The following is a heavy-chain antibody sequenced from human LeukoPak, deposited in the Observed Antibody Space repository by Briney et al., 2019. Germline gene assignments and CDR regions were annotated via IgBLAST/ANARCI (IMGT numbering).Heavy chain of an antibody. V-gene: IGHV1-2*02. Sequence: ASVKVSCKASGYTFISYGISWMRQAPGQGLEWMGWINPNSGGTNYAQKFQGRVTMTRDTSISTAYMELSRLRSDDTAVYYCAREPYCSGGSCGGYYYYYMDVWGKGTTVTVSS. CDR3: AREPYCSGGSCGGYYYYYMDV. J-gene: IGHJ6*03. D-gene: IGHD2-15*01. CDR1: GYTFISYG. CDR2: INPNSGGT.